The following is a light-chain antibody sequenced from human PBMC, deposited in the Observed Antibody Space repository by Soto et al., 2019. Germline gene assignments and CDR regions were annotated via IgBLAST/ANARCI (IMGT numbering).Light chain of an antibody. CDR2: EGS. Sequence: QSVLTQPASVSWSPGQSITISCTGTSSDVGSYNLVSWYQQHPGKAPKLMIYEGSKRPSGVSNRFSGSKSGNTASLTISGLQAEDEADYYCCSYAGSSTFNVFGTGTKVTVL. CDR1: SSDVGSYNL. J-gene: IGLJ1*01. CDR3: CSYAGSSTFNV. V-gene: IGLV2-23*03.